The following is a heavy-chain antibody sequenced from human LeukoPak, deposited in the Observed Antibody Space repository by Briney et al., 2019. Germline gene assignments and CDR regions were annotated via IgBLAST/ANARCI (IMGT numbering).Heavy chain of an antibody. J-gene: IGHJ6*03. CDR3: ARAAGSVGSLLGYYYYYMDV. Sequence: PSETLSLTCTVSGGSISNYFWSWIRQPPGKGLEWIGYIYFTGRTNYNPSLKSRVTTSIDTSENQFSLQLTSVTAADTAVYYCARAAGSVGSLLGYYYYYMDVWGRGTTVTVSS. CDR1: GGSISNYF. V-gene: IGHV4-59*01. D-gene: IGHD1-26*01. CDR2: IYFTGRT.